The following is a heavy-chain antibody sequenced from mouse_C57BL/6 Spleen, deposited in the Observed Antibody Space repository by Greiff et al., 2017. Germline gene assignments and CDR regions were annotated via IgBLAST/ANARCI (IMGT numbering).Heavy chain of an antibody. CDR3: ARREGYDAGFDY. D-gene: IGHD2-2*01. J-gene: IGHJ2*01. V-gene: IGHV1-69*01. CDR2: IDPSDSYT. Sequence: QVQLQQPGAELVMPGASVKLSCKASGYTFTSYWMHWVKQRPGQGLEWIGEIDPSDSYTNYNQKFKGKSTLTVDKSSSTAYMQLSSLTSEDSAVYYCARREGYDAGFDYWGQGTTLTVSS. CDR1: GYTFTSYW.